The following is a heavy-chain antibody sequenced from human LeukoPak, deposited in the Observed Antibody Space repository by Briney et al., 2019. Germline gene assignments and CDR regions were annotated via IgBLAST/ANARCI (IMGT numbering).Heavy chain of an antibody. J-gene: IGHJ4*02. CDR2: ISSSSSYI. CDR1: GFTFSSYS. D-gene: IGHD6-19*01. Sequence: GGSLRLSCAASGFTFSSYSMNWVRQAPGKGLEWVSSISSSSSYIYYADSVKGRFTISRDNAENSLYLQMNSLRAEDTAVYYCATGYSSGWIDYWGQGTLVTVSS. V-gene: IGHV3-21*01. CDR3: ATGYSSGWIDY.